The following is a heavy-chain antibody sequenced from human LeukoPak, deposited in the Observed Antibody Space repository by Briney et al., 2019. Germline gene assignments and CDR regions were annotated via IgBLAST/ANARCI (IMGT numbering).Heavy chain of an antibody. Sequence: PGGSLRLSCAASGFTFSSYSMNWVRQAPGKGLEWVSSISSSSSYIYYADSVKGRFTISRDNAKNSLYLQMNSLRAEDTAVYYCATSMRGGATTRPYWGQGTLDTVSS. CDR1: GFTFSSYS. V-gene: IGHV3-21*01. J-gene: IGHJ4*02. D-gene: IGHD1-26*01. CDR3: ATSMRGGATTRPY. CDR2: ISSSSSYI.